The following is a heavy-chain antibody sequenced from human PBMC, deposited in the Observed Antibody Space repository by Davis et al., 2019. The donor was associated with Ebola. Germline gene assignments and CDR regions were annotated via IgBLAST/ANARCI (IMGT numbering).Heavy chain of an antibody. D-gene: IGHD4-17*01. Sequence: PGGSLRLSCAASGFTFSSYGMHWVRQAPGKGLERAAVIWYDGSNNYYADSVKGRFTISRDNSKNPLYLQMNSLRAGDTAVYYCARVSPAGEMDVWGKGTTVTVSS. J-gene: IGHJ6*04. CDR3: ARVSPAGEMDV. CDR1: GFTFSSYG. V-gene: IGHV3-33*01. CDR2: IWYDGSNN.